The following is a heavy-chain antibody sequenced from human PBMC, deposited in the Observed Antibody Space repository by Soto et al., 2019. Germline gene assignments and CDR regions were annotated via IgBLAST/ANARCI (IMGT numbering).Heavy chain of an antibody. CDR3: VMVDNYVTPTPQDV. CDR1: GYTFVNYG. D-gene: IGHD3-16*01. CDR2: ISPYTGNT. Sequence: QVQLVQSGDEVKKPGASVKVSCKASGYTFVNYGIAWERQAPGQGLEWMGWISPYTGNTHSATKVQGRLTMTTDTSTSTAYMDLGSLTSDDTAVYYCVMVDNYVTPTPQDVWGQGTTVTVSS. V-gene: IGHV1-18*01. J-gene: IGHJ6*02.